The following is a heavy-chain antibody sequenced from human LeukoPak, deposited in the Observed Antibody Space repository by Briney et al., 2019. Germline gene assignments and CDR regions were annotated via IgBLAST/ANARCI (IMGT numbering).Heavy chain of an antibody. D-gene: IGHD5-18*01. CDR2: IYYSGST. CDR1: GGCISSYY. Sequence: SETLSLTCTVSGGCISSYYWSWIRQPPGKGLEWIGYIYYSGSTNYNPSLKSRVTISVDTSKNQFSLKLSSVTAADTTVYYCARGYSYGSNWLDPWGQGTLVTVSS. V-gene: IGHV4-59*08. CDR3: ARGYSYGSNWLDP. J-gene: IGHJ5*02.